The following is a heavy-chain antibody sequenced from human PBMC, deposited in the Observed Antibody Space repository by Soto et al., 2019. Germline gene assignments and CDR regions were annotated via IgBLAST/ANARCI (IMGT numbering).Heavy chain of an antibody. D-gene: IGHD1-7*01. CDR1: GGSISSYY. Sequence: SETLSLTCTVSGGSISSYYWSWIRQPPGKGLEWIGYIYYSGSTNYNPSLKSRVTISVDTSKNQFSLKLSSVTAADTAVYYCARGRITGTTYYFDYWGQGTLFTVSS. CDR2: IYYSGST. V-gene: IGHV4-59*01. J-gene: IGHJ4*02. CDR3: ARGRITGTTYYFDY.